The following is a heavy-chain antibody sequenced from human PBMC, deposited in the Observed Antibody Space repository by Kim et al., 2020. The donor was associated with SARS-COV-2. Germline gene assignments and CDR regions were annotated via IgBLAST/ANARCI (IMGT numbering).Heavy chain of an antibody. CDR3: AKGEYFGQLCPLDY. D-gene: IGHD5-18*01. CDR2: ISGSGGST. CDR1: GFTFSSYA. V-gene: IGHV3-23*01. J-gene: IGHJ4*02. Sequence: GGSLRLSCAASGFTFSSYAMSWVRQAPGKGLEWVSAISGSGGSTYYADSVKGRFTISRDNSKNTLYLQMNSLRAEDTAVYYCAKGEYFGQLCPLDYWGQGTLVTVSS.